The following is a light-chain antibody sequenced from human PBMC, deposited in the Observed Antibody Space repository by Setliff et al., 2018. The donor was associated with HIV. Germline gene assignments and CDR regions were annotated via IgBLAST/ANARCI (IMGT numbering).Light chain of an antibody. CDR3: SSYAVSNTLP. Sequence: QSVLTQPASVSGSPGQSITISCTGTCSYVGRYNYVSWYQHHPGKAPKLIIYEVSNRPSGVSNRFSGSKSGNTASLTISGLQAEDEADYYCSSYAVSNTLPFGTGTKVTVL. V-gene: IGLV2-14*01. CDR2: EVS. CDR1: CSYVGRYNY. J-gene: IGLJ1*01.